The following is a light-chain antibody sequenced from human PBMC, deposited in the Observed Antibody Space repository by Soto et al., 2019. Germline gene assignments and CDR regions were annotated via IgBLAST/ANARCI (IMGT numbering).Light chain of an antibody. V-gene: IGLV2-14*01. CDR1: SSDVGGYDF. J-gene: IGLJ3*02. CDR3: TSYTRSDIGV. Sequence: QSVLTQPASVSGSPGXSITISCTGTSSDVGGYDFVSWYQQRPGKAPKLIIYDVSNRPSGVSNRFSGSKSGNTASLTISGLQAEDEADYYCTSYTRSDIGVFGGGTKVTVL. CDR2: DVS.